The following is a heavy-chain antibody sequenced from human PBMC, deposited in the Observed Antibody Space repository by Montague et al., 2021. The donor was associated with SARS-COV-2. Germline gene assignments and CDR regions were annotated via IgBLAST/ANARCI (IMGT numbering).Heavy chain of an antibody. V-gene: IGHV4-34*01. CDR3: ARQEPIVVVVAAARGWFDP. Sequence: SETLSLTCAVQGGSFRGYFWSWIRQSPGKGLEWIGSIYYSGSTYYNPSLKSRVTISVDTSKNQFSLKLSSVTAADTAVYYCARQEPIVVVVAAARGWFDPWGQGTLVTVSS. D-gene: IGHD2-15*01. J-gene: IGHJ5*02. CDR2: IYYSGST. CDR1: GGSFRGYF.